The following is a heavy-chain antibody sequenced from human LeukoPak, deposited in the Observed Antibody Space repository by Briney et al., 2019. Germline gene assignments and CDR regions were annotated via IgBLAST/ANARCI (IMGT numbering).Heavy chain of an antibody. D-gene: IGHD6-6*01. CDR3: ATIAGSSSF. CDR1: GGSMNAYY. V-gene: IGHV4-59*08. J-gene: IGHJ4*02. Sequence: PSETLSLTCTVSGGSMNAYYWTWFRQPPGKGLEWIGYIYYGGSTNYNPSLKSRLTISVDTSNNQFSLKLSSVTAADTAVYYCATIAGSSSFWGQGTLVTVSS. CDR2: IYYGGST.